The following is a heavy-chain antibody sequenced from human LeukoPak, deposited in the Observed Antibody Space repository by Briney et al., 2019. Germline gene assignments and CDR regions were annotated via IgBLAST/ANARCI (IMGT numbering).Heavy chain of an antibody. CDR1: GGSISSGDYY. CDR3: ARDLKTMVRGVIIEPFDY. Sequence: SQTLSLTCTVSGGSISSGDYYWSWIRQPPGKGLEWIGSIYYSGSTYYNPSLKSRVTISVDTSKNQFSLKLSSVTAADTAVYYCARDLKTMVRGVIIEPFDYWGQGTLVTVSS. D-gene: IGHD3-10*01. J-gene: IGHJ4*02. V-gene: IGHV4-30-4*01. CDR2: IYYSGST.